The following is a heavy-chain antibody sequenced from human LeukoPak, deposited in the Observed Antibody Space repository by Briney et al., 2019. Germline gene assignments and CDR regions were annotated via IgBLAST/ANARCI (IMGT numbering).Heavy chain of an antibody. V-gene: IGHV3-20*04. CDR1: GFAFDEHG. D-gene: IGHD2-2*01. CDR3: ARAPITSPFYFDY. CDR2: INWSGGST. J-gene: IGHJ4*02. Sequence: AGGSLRLSCTASGFAFDEHGMSWVRQVPGKGLEWVPGINWSGGSTGYADPLRGRFTISRDNAKNSLYLQMDSLRAEDTALYYCARAPITSPFYFDYWGQGTLVTVSP.